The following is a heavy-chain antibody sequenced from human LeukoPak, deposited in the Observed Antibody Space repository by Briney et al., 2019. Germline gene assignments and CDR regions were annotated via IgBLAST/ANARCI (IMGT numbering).Heavy chain of an antibody. Sequence: ASVKLSCKASGYTFTSYDMHWVRQAPGQGLGWMGIINPSGGTTSYAQKFQGRVTMTRDTSTSTVYMELSSLRSEDTAVYYCAREEDGGTFDYWGQGTVVTVSS. CDR1: GYTFTSYD. D-gene: IGHD3-16*01. CDR2: INPSGGTT. CDR3: AREEDGGTFDY. V-gene: IGHV1-46*01. J-gene: IGHJ4*02.